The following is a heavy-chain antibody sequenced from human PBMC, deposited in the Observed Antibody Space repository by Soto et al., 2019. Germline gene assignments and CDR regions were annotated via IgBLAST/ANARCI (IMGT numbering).Heavy chain of an antibody. D-gene: IGHD3-10*01. Sequence: GASVKVSCKASGYTFNRNPMHWVRQAPGQRPEWMGRINAGNGDTKYSQKFQGRVTMTRDTSTSTVYMELSSLRSEDTAVYYCARVFRFGELLHFDYWGQGTLVTVSS. CDR1: GYTFNRNP. CDR3: ARVFRFGELLHFDY. V-gene: IGHV1-3*01. J-gene: IGHJ4*02. CDR2: INAGNGDT.